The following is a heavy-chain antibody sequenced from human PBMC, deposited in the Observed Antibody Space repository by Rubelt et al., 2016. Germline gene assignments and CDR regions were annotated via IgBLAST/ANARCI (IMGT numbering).Heavy chain of an antibody. D-gene: IGHD3-22*01. Sequence: QVELHQWGAGLLKTSETLSLTCAVYGETFSNYYWSWVRQPPGKELEWIGEINDSGSATCNPSLKSRVTLSVDASKSQFSRKRASVTAADTAVVYCARAWGTQSLLRGGIDFWGQGTTVTVSS. CDR2: INDSGSA. CDR1: GETFSNYY. CDR3: ARAWGTQSLLRGGIDF. J-gene: IGHJ3*01. V-gene: IGHV4-34*01.